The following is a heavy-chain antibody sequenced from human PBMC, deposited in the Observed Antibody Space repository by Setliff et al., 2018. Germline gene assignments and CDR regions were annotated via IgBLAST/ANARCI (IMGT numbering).Heavy chain of an antibody. CDR1: GYTFTSYA. Sequence: GASVKVSCKASGYTFTSYAMHWVRQAPGQRLEWMGWINAGNGNTKYSQRFQGRVTITRDTSASTAYMELSSLRSEDTAVYYRARDSGPQRYYFDYWGQGTLVTVSS. CDR3: ARDSGPQRYYFDY. J-gene: IGHJ4*02. CDR2: INAGNGNT. V-gene: IGHV1-3*01. D-gene: IGHD2-15*01.